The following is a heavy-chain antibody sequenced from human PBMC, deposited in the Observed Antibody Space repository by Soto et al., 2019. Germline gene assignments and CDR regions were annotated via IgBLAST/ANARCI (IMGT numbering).Heavy chain of an antibody. CDR1: GFSLSTSGVA. CDR2: IYWDDDK. J-gene: IGHJ6*02. Sequence: QITLTESGPTLVKPTQTLTLTCTFSGFSLSTSGVAVGWIRQPPGKALEWLALIYWDDDKRYSPSLKSRLTXXXXXSKXXVVLTXXXMDXXDTATYYCAQRRRELGYGMDVWGQGTTVTVSS. CDR3: AQRRRELGYGMDV. D-gene: IGHD3-10*01. V-gene: IGHV2-5*02.